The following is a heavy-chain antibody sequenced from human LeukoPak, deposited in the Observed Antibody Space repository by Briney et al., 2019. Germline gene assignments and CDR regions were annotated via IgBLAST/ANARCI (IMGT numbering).Heavy chain of an antibody. CDR1: EFTFSNFA. CDR3: ANGNNGDYVRLDY. J-gene: IGHJ4*02. D-gene: IGHD4-17*01. Sequence: GGSLRLSCAASEFTFSNFAMSGVRQAPGKGLEWVSVISGSGGNTYYADSVKGRFTISRDNSKNTLYLQMNSLRAEDTAVYYCANGNNGDYVRLDYWGQGTLVTVSS. CDR2: ISGSGGNT. V-gene: IGHV3-23*01.